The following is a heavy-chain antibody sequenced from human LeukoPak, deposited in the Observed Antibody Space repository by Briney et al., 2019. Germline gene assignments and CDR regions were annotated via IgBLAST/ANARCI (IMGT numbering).Heavy chain of an antibody. V-gene: IGHV4-59*12. CDR2: IYYSGST. Sequence: SETLSLTCTVSGGSISSYYWSWIRQPPGKGLEWIGYIYYSGSTNYNPSLKSRVTISVDTSKNQFSLKLSSVTAADTAVYYCARVLGTRYYYGSGSPSMDVWGQGTTVTVSS. CDR1: GGSISSYY. J-gene: IGHJ6*02. D-gene: IGHD3-10*01. CDR3: ARVLGTRYYYGSGSPSMDV.